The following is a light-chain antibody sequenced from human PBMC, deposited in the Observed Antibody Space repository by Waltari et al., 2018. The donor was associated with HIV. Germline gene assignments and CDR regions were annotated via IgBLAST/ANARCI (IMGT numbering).Light chain of an antibody. CDR1: SRAIIAYNS. Sequence: HSALTQPASVSGSPGQSITIFCIGTSRAIIAYNSVAWYQQPPGKAHNLLVDGCSNRPSAVSARFSGSKSGNTASLTISGLQDDDESDYYCSSYTTTGTLVFGSGTKVTVL. V-gene: IGLV2-14*03. CDR2: GCS. J-gene: IGLJ1*01. CDR3: SSYTTTGTLV.